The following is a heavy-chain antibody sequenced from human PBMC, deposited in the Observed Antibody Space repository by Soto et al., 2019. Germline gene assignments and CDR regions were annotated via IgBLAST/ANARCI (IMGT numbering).Heavy chain of an antibody. D-gene: IGHD3-10*01. V-gene: IGHV4-34*01. Sequence: PSETLSLTCAVYGGSFSGYYWSWIRQPPGEGLEWIGEINHSGSTNYNPSLKSRVTISVDTSKNQFSLKLSSVTAADTAVYYCARAGAITMVRGHPVPTFDYWGQGTLVTVSS. CDR1: GGSFSGYY. CDR3: ARAGAITMVRGHPVPTFDY. CDR2: INHSGST. J-gene: IGHJ4*02.